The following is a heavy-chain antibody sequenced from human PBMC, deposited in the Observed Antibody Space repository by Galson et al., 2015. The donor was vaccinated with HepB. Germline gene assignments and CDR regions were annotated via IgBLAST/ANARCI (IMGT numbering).Heavy chain of an antibody. CDR3: ARAALGWIDP. V-gene: IGHV3-11*01. J-gene: IGHJ5*02. CDR1: GFTFSDYY. CDR2: ISLDSTTI. Sequence: LRLSCAASGFTFSDYYMSWIRQAPGKGLEWVSYISLDSTTIHYADSVKGRFTTSRDNAKNSLYLQMKGLRVEDTAVYYCARAALGWIDPWGQGTLVTVSS.